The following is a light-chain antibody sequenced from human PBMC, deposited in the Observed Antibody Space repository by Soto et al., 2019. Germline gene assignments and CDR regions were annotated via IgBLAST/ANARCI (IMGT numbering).Light chain of an antibody. CDR3: QQYNDWPQT. Sequence: EIVMTQSPGTLSLSPGERATLSCRASQSVRSNLAWYQQIPGQAPRLLIYGAFTRATGIPARFSGSGSGTEFTLAISSLRSEDFAVYYCQQYNDWPQTFGLGTKVDIK. CDR2: GAF. V-gene: IGKV3-15*01. J-gene: IGKJ1*01. CDR1: QSVRSN.